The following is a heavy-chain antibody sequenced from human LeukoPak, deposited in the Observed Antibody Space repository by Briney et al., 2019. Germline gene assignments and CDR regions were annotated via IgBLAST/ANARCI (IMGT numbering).Heavy chain of an antibody. V-gene: IGHV4-31*03. J-gene: IGHJ4*02. D-gene: IGHD3-10*01. CDR1: GGSISSGGYY. CDR2: IYYSGST. Sequence: SETLSLTCTVSGGSISSGGYYWSWIRQHPGKGLEWIGYIYYSGSTYYNPSLKSRVTISVDTSKNQFSLKLSSVTAADTAVYYCARVGGYYGSGSYPPFDYWGQGTLVTVSS. CDR3: ARVGGYYGSGSYPPFDY.